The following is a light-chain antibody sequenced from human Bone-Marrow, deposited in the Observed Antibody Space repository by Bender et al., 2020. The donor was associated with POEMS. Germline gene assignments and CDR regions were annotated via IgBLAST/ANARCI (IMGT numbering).Light chain of an antibody. CDR1: SSNIGGNA. J-gene: IGLJ3*02. Sequence: QSVLTQPPSASGTPGQRVTISRSATSSNIGGNAVNWWQHVPGTAPKILTYGSDQRASGVPDRFSGSKSGTSASLAISGLESEDEADYFCSAWDGILNGWVFGGGTELTVL. CDR3: SAWDGILNGWV. V-gene: IGLV1-44*01. CDR2: GSD.